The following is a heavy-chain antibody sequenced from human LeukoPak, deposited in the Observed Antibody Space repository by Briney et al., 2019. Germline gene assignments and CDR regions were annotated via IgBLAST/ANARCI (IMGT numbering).Heavy chain of an antibody. Sequence: KPSETLSLTCTVSGGSISSNSYYWGWIRQPPGKGLEWIGYIYYSGSTNYNPSLKSRVTISVDTSKNQFSLKLSSVTAADTAVYYCAKSGGGFDYWGQGTLVTVSS. CDR1: GGSISSNSYY. D-gene: IGHD1-1*01. V-gene: IGHV4-61*05. J-gene: IGHJ4*02. CDR3: AKSGGGFDY. CDR2: IYYSGST.